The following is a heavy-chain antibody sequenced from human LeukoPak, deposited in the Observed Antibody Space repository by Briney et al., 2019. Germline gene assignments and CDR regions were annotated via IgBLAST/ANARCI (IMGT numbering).Heavy chain of an antibody. CDR2: INHSGST. J-gene: IGHJ4*02. Sequence: SETLSLTCAVYGGSFSGYYWSWIRQPPGKGLEWIGEINHSGSTNYNPSLKSRVTISVDTSKNQFSLKLSSVTAADTAVYYCARTMVRGVIIWGQGTLVTVSS. CDR3: ARTMVRGVII. CDR1: GGSFSGYY. D-gene: IGHD3-10*01. V-gene: IGHV4-34*01.